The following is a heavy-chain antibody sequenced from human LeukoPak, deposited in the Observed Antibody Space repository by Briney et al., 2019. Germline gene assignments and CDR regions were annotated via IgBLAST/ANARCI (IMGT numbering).Heavy chain of an antibody. J-gene: IGHJ4*02. D-gene: IGHD3-3*01. CDR3: AARYYDFWSGYYTGDY. CDR1: GGSFNGYY. V-gene: IGHV4-34*01. CDR2: INHSGST. Sequence: SETLSLTCAVYGGSFNGYYWSWIRQPPGKGLEWIGEINHSGSTNYNPSLKSRVTISVDTSKNQFSLKLSSVTAADTAVYYCAARYYDFWSGYYTGDYWGQGTLVTVSS.